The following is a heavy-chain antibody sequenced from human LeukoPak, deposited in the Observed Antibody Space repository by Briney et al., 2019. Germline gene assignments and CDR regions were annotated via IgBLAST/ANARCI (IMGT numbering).Heavy chain of an antibody. CDR1: GFTFDDYA. CDR2: ISWNSGSI. J-gene: IGHJ4*02. CDR3: AKGNYDFWSGPVY. Sequence: GGSLRLSCAASGFTFDDYAMRWVRQAPGKGLEWVSGISWNSGSIGYADSVKGRFTISRDNAKNSLYLQMNSLRAEDTALYYCAKGNYDFWSGPVYWGQGTLVTVSS. D-gene: IGHD3-3*01. V-gene: IGHV3-9*01.